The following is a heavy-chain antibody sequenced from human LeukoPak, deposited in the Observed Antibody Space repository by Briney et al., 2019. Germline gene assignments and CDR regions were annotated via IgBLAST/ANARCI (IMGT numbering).Heavy chain of an antibody. CDR3: ARDRYCSGGSCYFWFDP. CDR2: ISSSSSYI. Sequence: GGSLRLSCAASGFTFSSYSMDWVRQAPGKGLEWVSSISSSSSYIYYADSVKGRFTISRDNAKNSLYLQMNSLRAEDTAVYYCARDRYCSGGSCYFWFDPWGQGTLVTVSS. CDR1: GFTFSSYS. J-gene: IGHJ5*02. D-gene: IGHD2-15*01. V-gene: IGHV3-21*01.